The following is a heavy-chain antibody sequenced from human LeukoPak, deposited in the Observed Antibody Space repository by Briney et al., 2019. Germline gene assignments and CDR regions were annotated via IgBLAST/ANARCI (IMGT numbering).Heavy chain of an antibody. CDR1: GFPFINYG. V-gene: IGHV3-23*01. CDR2: ISGSGGTT. Sequence: GGSLRLPCAASGFPFINYGMSWARHAPGEGLEWVSPISGSGGTTYYADSVKARFTISRDNPENTLYLKMSSLRAEDTALYYCAKDQAGAILYFDYWGQGTLVSASS. D-gene: IGHD1-26*01. CDR3: AKDQAGAILYFDY. J-gene: IGHJ4*02.